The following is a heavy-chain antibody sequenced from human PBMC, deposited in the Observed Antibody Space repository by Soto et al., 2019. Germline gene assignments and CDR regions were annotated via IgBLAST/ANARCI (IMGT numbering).Heavy chain of an antibody. D-gene: IGHD3-22*01. CDR1: GFTFSTYS. Sequence: GGSLRLSCAASGFTFSTYSMNWVRQAPGKGLEWVSYISSSSSAIFYADSVKGRFTISRDNAKNSLFLQMNSLRAEDTAVYYCARTYYYDSSGYLNWFDLCGQGTLVTVSS. J-gene: IGHJ5*02. CDR3: ARTYYYDSSGYLNWFDL. CDR2: ISSSSSAI. V-gene: IGHV3-48*01.